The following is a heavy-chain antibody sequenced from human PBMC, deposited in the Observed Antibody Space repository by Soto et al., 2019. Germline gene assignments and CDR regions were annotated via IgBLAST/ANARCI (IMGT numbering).Heavy chain of an antibody. D-gene: IGHD5-18*01. CDR1: GGSFSAYY. CDR3: ARGGATPMVLKY. V-gene: IGHV4-34*01. CDR2: INHSGRT. J-gene: IGHJ4*02. Sequence: QVQLLQWGAGLLKPSETLSLTCAVYGGSFSAYYWSWIRQPPGKGLEWIGEINHSGRTSYNPSLKSRVSLSVDTSKNQFSLHLNAVTAADTAIYYCARGGATPMVLKYWGQGTLVTVSS.